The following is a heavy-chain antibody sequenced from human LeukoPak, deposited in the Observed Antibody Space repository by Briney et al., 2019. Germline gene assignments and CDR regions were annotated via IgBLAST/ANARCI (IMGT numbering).Heavy chain of an antibody. CDR1: GYTFSSYA. J-gene: IGHJ3*02. V-gene: IGHV7-4-1*02. D-gene: IGHD5-24*01. CDR2: INTNTGNP. Sequence: GASVKVSCKASGYTFSSYAMNWVRQAPGQGLEWMGWINTNTGNPTYAQGFTGRFVFSLDTSVSTAYLQISSLKAEDTAVYYCARGKDGYNWAPDAFDIWGQGTMVTVSS. CDR3: ARGKDGYNWAPDAFDI.